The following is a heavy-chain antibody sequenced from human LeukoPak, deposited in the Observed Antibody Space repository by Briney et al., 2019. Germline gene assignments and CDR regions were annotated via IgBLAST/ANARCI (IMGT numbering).Heavy chain of an antibody. D-gene: IGHD6-13*01. J-gene: IGHJ5*02. CDR1: GGSISSSSYY. V-gene: IGHV4-39*07. CDR3: ARDEADSSSWYPSNWFDP. CDR2: IYYSGST. Sequence: PSETLSLTCTVSGGSISSSSYYWGWIRQPPGKGLEWIGSIYYSGSTYYNPSLKSRVTISVDTSKNQFSLKLSSVTAADTAVYYCARDEADSSSWYPSNWFDPWGQGTLVTVSS.